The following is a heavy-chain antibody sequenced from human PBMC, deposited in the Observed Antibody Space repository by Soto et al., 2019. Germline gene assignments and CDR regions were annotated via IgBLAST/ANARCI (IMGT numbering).Heavy chain of an antibody. V-gene: IGHV1-46*01. Sequence: GASVKVSCKASGYTFTSYYMHWVRQAPGQGLEWMGRIYPSDGSTSYAQKFQGRVTMTGDTSTSTAYMELSSLSSEDTAVYYCARDAPYDDFWSGVMELYYYGMDVWGQGTTVTVSS. CDR1: GYTFTSYY. CDR3: ARDAPYDDFWSGVMELYYYGMDV. D-gene: IGHD3-3*01. CDR2: IYPSDGST. J-gene: IGHJ6*02.